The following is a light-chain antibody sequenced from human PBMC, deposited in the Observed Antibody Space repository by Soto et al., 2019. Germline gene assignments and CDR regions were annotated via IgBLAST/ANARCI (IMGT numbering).Light chain of an antibody. Sequence: EIVVTQSPSTLSLSKGERATLSCRASQSVSSFLAWYQQRPGQAPRLLIYDASNRATGIPAKFSGSGSGTDFTLTISTLEPEDFAVYYCQQRSNLPPTFGGGTKVDIK. CDR3: QQRSNLPPT. V-gene: IGKV3-11*01. CDR2: DAS. CDR1: QSVSSF. J-gene: IGKJ4*01.